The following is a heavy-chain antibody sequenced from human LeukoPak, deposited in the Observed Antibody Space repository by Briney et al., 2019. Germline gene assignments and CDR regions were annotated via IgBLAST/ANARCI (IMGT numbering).Heavy chain of an antibody. Sequence: PSETLSLTCAVYGGSFSGYYWGWIRQPPGKGLEWIGSIYYSGSTYYNPSLKSRVTISVDTSKNQFSLKLSSVTAADTAVYYCARHRRAKCSSTSCYAMGGMDVWGQGTTVTVSS. J-gene: IGHJ6*02. CDR3: ARHRRAKCSSTSCYAMGGMDV. V-gene: IGHV4-39*01. D-gene: IGHD2-2*01. CDR1: GGSFSGYY. CDR2: IYYSGST.